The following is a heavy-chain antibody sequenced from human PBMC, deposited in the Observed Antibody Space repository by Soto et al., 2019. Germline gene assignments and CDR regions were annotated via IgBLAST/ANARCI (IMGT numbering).Heavy chain of an antibody. CDR1: GGAVNTKRYC. J-gene: IGHJ3*02. D-gene: IGHD3-16*01. CDR3: AREGSDFSAWYRTYTFDI. V-gene: IGHV4-61*01. Sequence: TWEALAHTCGGFGGAVNTKRYCWPGIRQDAWDRLEWILYIYYNGSAEYNPSLKSRLTISMDTSKNQFSLELNSVTSADTAVYFCAREGSDFSAWYRTYTFDIWGQGTMVTVTS. CDR2: IYYNGSA.